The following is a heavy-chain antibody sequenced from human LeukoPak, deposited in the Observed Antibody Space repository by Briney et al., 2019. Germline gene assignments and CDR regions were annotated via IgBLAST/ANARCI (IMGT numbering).Heavy chain of an antibody. CDR3: ARELSSSWYETDYYYGMDV. Sequence: GGSLRLSCAASGFTFSSYWMPWVRQAPGKGLVWVSRINSDGSSTSYADSVKGRFTISRDNAKNTLYLQMNSLRAEDTAVYYCARELSSSWYETDYYYGMDVWGQGTTVTVSS. D-gene: IGHD6-13*01. V-gene: IGHV3-74*01. J-gene: IGHJ6*02. CDR2: INSDGSST. CDR1: GFTFSSYW.